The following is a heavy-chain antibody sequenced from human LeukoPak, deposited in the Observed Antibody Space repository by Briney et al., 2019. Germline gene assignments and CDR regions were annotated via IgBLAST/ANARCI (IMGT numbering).Heavy chain of an antibody. CDR2: INPNSGGT. V-gene: IGHV1-2*02. J-gene: IGHJ4*02. CDR3: ARDFEGATAMVTGFDY. Sequence: GASVKVSCKASGYTFTGYYMHWVRQAPGQGLEWMGWINPNSGGTNYAQKFQGRVTMTRDTSISTAYMELSRLRSDDTAVYYCARDFEGATAMVTGFDYWGQGTLVTVSS. D-gene: IGHD5-18*01. CDR1: GYTFTGYY.